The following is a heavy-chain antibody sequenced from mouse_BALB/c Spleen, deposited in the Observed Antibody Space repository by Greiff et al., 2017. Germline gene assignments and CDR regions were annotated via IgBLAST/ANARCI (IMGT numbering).Heavy chain of an antibody. Sequence: VKLVESGPGLVAPSQSLSITCTVSGFSLTGYGVNWVRQPPGKGLEWLGMIWGDGSTDYNSALKSRLSISKDNSKSQVFLKMNSLQTDDTARYYCARGRVDYYGSSHFDYWGQGTTLTVSS. CDR3: ARGRVDYYGSSHFDY. D-gene: IGHD1-1*01. CDR1: GFSLTGYG. V-gene: IGHV2-6-7*01. J-gene: IGHJ2*01. CDR2: IWGDGST.